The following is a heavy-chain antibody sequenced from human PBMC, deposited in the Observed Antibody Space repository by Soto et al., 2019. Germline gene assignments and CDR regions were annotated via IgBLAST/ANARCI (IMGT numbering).Heavy chain of an antibody. CDR3: ARVWRLVPGAMGGPWFDP. Sequence: QVQLQESGPGLVKPSGTLSLTCAVSSGSISSSNWWSWVRQPPGKGLEWIGEIYHSGSTNYNPSLKSRVTISVDKSKNQFSRKLSSVTAADTAVYYCARVWRLVPGAMGGPWFDPWGQGTLVTVSS. CDR1: SGSISSSNW. CDR2: IYHSGST. V-gene: IGHV4-4*02. D-gene: IGHD2-2*01. J-gene: IGHJ5*02.